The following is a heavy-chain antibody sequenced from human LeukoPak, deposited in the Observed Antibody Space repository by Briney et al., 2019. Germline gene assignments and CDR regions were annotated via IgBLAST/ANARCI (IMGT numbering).Heavy chain of an antibody. Sequence: SETLSLTCTVSGGSMRSYYWSWIRQPPGKGLEWIGYIFYTGSTIYNPSLKSRVTISVDTSKNQFSLQLNSLTAADTAVYFCASPRGDDSGGYYTWYFHHWGQGILVTVSS. V-gene: IGHV4-59*08. CDR3: ASPRGDDSGGYYTWYFHH. D-gene: IGHD3-22*01. CDR1: GGSMRSYY. J-gene: IGHJ1*01. CDR2: IFYTGST.